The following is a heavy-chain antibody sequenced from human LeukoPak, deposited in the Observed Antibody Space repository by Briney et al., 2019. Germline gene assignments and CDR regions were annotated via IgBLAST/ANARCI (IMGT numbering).Heavy chain of an antibody. CDR1: GFTFSDYG. J-gene: IGHJ4*02. Sequence: GGSLRLSCAASGFTFSDYGMHWVRQAPGKGLEWVAVMSYEGTNKYYADSVKGRFTISRDNSKNTLYLQMNSLRAEDTAVYYCARDEALDYWGQGTLVTVSS. CDR3: ARDEALDY. CDR2: MSYEGTNK. V-gene: IGHV3-30*03.